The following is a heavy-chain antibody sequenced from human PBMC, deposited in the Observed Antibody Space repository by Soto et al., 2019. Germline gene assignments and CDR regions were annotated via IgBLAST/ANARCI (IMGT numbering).Heavy chain of an antibody. D-gene: IGHD6-13*01. V-gene: IGHV1-69*13. Sequence: GASVKVSCKASGGTFSSYAISWVRQAPGQGLEWMGGIIPIFGTANYAQKFRGRVTITADESTSTAYMELSSLRSEDTAVYYCARGGVSSSSWGRLSRYGMDVWGQGTTVTVSS. CDR1: GGTFSSYA. CDR3: ARGGVSSSSWGRLSRYGMDV. CDR2: IIPIFGTA. J-gene: IGHJ6*02.